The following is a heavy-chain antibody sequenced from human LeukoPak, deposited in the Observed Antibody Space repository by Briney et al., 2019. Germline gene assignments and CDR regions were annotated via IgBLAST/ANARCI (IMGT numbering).Heavy chain of an antibody. J-gene: IGHJ4*02. V-gene: IGHV3-23*01. CDR1: GFSFSSNT. Sequence: GGSLRLSCAGSGFSFSSNTMSWVCQAPGRGLEWVSAISNNGGRTEYADSVKGRFTISRDNYKSTLYWHMDSLRAEDTAVNYCARDEDTTALSEYWGQGTLVTVSS. CDR2: ISNNGGRT. D-gene: IGHD2/OR15-2a*01. CDR3: ARDEDTTALSEY.